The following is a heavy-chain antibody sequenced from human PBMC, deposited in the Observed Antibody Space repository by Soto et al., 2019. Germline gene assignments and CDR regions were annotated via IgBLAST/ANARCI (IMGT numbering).Heavy chain of an antibody. CDR2: IIPIFGTA. CDR3: ARDWLYYDFWSGYYTRAIYYGMDV. J-gene: IGHJ6*02. CDR1: GGTFSSYA. V-gene: IGHV1-69*01. Sequence: GSSGRISCKASGGTFSSYAISWVRQAPGQVLDLMGGIIPIFGTANYAQKFQGRVTITADESTSTAYMDLSSLRSEDTAVYYCARDWLYYDFWSGYYTRAIYYGMDVWGQGTTVPVSS. D-gene: IGHD3-3*01.